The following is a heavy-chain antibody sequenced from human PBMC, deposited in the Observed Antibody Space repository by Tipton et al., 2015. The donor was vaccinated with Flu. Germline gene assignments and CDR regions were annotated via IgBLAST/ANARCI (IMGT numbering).Heavy chain of an antibody. D-gene: IGHD2-15*01. CDR2: INPRGGST. J-gene: IGHJ4*02. Sequence: QVQLVQSGAEVKKPGSSVKVSCKASGVTFSNYAISWVRKAPGQGLEWMGTINPRGGSTSPAQNFQGRVTMTRDTSTSTVYLELISLRSEDTAIYYCAREGSAGGNFDSWGQGILVTVSS. CDR3: AREGSAGGNFDS. V-gene: IGHV1-46*01. CDR1: GVTFSNYA.